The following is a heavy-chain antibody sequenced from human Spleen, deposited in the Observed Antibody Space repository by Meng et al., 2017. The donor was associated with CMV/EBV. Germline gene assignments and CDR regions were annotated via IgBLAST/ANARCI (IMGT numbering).Heavy chain of an antibody. J-gene: IGHJ5*02. Sequence: FSGFSLSASGVGVALIRQPPGKAREWLALIYWNDDKRYSPSLKSRVTIAKDTSKNQVVLTMTDMDPVDTATYYCTRTRDYGGNWLDPWGQGTLVTVSS. CDR2: IYWNDDK. CDR3: TRTRDYGGNWLDP. CDR1: GFSLSASGVG. V-gene: IGHV2-5*01. D-gene: IGHD4-23*01.